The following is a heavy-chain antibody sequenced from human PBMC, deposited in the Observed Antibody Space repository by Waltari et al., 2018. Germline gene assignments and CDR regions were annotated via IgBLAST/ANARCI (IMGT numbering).Heavy chain of an antibody. D-gene: IGHD1-1*01. CDR2: ISADGSST. CDR1: TFPFTDHA. J-gene: IGHJ4*02. CDR3: VKERGLQRFFDS. V-gene: IGHV3-64D*06. Sequence: EVQLVESGGGLVQPGGSLRLSCSASTFPFTDHAMHWVRQAAGKGLEYVSSISADGSSTYYADSVKGRFTISRDNSKDTLYLHMSSLRREDTAVYYCVKERGLQRFFDSWGQGTLVTVSS.